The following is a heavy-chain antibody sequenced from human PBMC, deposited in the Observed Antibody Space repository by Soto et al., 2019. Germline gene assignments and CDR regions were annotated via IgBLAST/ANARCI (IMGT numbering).Heavy chain of an antibody. CDR1: GFPFSSYD. J-gene: IGHJ6*02. CDR2: IGTAGDT. Sequence: GGSLRLSCAASGFPFSSYDMHWVRQATGKGLEWVSAIGTAGDTYYPGSVKGRFTISRENAKNSLYLQMNSLRAEDTAVYYCARDWGYGGMDVWGQGTTVTLSS. V-gene: IGHV3-13*01. D-gene: IGHD5-18*01. CDR3: ARDWGYGGMDV.